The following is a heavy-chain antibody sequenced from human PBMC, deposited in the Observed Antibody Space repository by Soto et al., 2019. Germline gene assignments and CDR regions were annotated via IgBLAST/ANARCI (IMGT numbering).Heavy chain of an antibody. Sequence: SETLSLTCTVSGGSISSSSYYWGWIRQPPGKGLEWIGSIYYSGSTYYNPSLKSRVTISVDTSKNQFSLKLSSVTAADTAVYYFARRGYNSWSGYCPAWMDVWGQGTTVTVSS. D-gene: IGHD3-3*01. CDR3: ARRGYNSWSGYCPAWMDV. CDR2: IYYSGST. V-gene: IGHV4-39*01. CDR1: GGSISSSSYY. J-gene: IGHJ6*02.